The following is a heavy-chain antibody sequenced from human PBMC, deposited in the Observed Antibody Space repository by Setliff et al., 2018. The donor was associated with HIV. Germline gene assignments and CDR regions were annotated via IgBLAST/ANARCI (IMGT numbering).Heavy chain of an antibody. J-gene: IGHJ4*02. CDR1: GGSISSFSYY. Sequence: PSETLSLTCTVSGGSISSFSYYWAWIRRSPGKGLAWIGNVYHSGGTDYNPSLRSRVSISVDTSTNQFSLSLASVTAADTAVYYCTRRFEKWLAFDYWGQGTLVTVSS. CDR3: TRRFEKWLAFDY. CDR2: VYHSGGT. D-gene: IGHD6-19*01. V-gene: IGHV4-39*01.